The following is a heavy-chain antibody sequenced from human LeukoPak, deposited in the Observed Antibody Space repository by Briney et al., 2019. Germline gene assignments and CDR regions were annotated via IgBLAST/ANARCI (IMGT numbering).Heavy chain of an antibody. J-gene: IGHJ4*02. V-gene: IGHV3-48*02. CDR2: ISSSSSTI. CDR1: GFTFSSYT. D-gene: IGHD3-22*01. Sequence: GGSLRLSCAASGFTFSSYTMNWVRQAPGKGLEWVSYISSSSSTIYYADPVKGRFTISRDNAKNSLYLQMNSLKDEDTAVYYCARDTGVRDSSGYYDCWGQGTLVTVSS. CDR3: ARDTGVRDSSGYYDC.